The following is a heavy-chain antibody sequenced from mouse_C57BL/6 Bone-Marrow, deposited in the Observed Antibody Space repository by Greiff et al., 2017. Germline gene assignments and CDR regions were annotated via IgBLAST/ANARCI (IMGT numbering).Heavy chain of an antibody. CDR3: ARKGGGLRRGYWYFDV. CDR1: GYTFTSYW. CDR2: IDPSDSYT. V-gene: IGHV1-50*01. J-gene: IGHJ1*03. D-gene: IGHD2-2*01. Sequence: QVQLQQPGAELVKPGASVKLSCKASGYTFTSYWMQWVKQRPGQGLEWIGEIDPSDSYTNYNQKFKGKATLTVDTSSSTAYMQLSSLTSEDSAVYYCARKGGGLRRGYWYFDVWGTGTTVTVSS.